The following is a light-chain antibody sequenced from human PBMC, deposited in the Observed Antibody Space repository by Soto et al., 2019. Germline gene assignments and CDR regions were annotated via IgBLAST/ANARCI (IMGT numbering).Light chain of an antibody. V-gene: IGKV3-20*01. CDR2: GIF. J-gene: IGKJ2*01. CDR1: QNVRSDY. Sequence: ETVLRQSPGTVSLAPGERATLSCTTSQNVRSDYLAWYQQKPGQAPRLLIYGIFNRATGIPDRFSGSGSGTDFTLTISGLEPEDSAVYYCQHYEGSPRTFGPGTKVDIK. CDR3: QHYEGSPRT.